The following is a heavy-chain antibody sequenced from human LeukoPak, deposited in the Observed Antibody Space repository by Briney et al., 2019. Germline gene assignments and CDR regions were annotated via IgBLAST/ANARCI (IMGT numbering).Heavy chain of an antibody. CDR1: GFTFDDYA. V-gene: IGHV3-9*01. J-gene: IGHJ4*02. CDR3: AREDWNDGDY. CDR2: ISWNSGSI. Sequence: PGRSLRLSCAASGFTFDDYAMHWVRQAPGKGLEWVSGISWNSGSIGYADSVKGRFTISRDNAKNSLYLQMNSLRDEDTAVYYCAREDWNDGDYWGQGTLVTVSS. D-gene: IGHD1-1*01.